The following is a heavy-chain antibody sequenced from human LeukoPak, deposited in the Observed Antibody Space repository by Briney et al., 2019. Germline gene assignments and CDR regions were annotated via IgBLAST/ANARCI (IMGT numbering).Heavy chain of an antibody. CDR3: ARDLWFGAGRAFDT. CDR1: GGSISSGSYY. CDR2: FSHTGSP. J-gene: IGHJ3*02. D-gene: IGHD3-10*01. V-gene: IGHV4-61*09. Sequence: SETLSLTCTVSGGSISSGSYYWSWIRQPAGKGLEWIGEFSHTGSPIYNPSLKSRVTISIDTSKNHFSLKLSSVTAADTAVYYCARDLWFGAGRAFDTWGQGTMVTVSS.